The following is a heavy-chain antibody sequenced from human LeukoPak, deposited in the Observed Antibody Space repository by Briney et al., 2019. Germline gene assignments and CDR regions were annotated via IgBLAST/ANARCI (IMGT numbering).Heavy chain of an antibody. D-gene: IGHD5-24*01. V-gene: IGHV4-59*01. J-gene: IGHJ4*02. CDR2: IYYSGST. Sequence: SETLSLTCTVSGGSISSYYWSWIRQPPGKGLKWIGYIYYSGSTKYNPSLKSRVTISVDTSKNQFSLRLSSVTAADTAVYYCARYPLDGYDYYFDYWGQGTLVTVSS. CDR1: GGSISSYY. CDR3: ARYPLDGYDYYFDY.